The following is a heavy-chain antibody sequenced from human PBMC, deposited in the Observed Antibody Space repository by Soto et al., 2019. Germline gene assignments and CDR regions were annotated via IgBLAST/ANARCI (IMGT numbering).Heavy chain of an antibody. CDR1: GFTFSSYA. J-gene: IGHJ4*02. V-gene: IGHV3-23*01. D-gene: IGHD3-16*02. CDR3: AKIPNYDYIWGSYRLGPFDY. CDR2: ISGSGGST. Sequence: GGSLRLSCAASGFTFSSYAMSWVRQAPGKGLEWVSAISGSGGSTYYADSVKGRFTISRDNSKNTLYLQMNSLRAEDTAVYYCAKIPNYDYIWGSYRLGPFDYWGQGTLVTVSS.